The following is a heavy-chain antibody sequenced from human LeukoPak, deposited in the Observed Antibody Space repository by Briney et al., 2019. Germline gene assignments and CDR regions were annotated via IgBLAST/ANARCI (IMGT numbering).Heavy chain of an antibody. V-gene: IGHV3-9*01. CDR1: GFTFHHYA. CDR2: INWNSASI. D-gene: IGHD5-12*01. J-gene: IGHJ4*02. Sequence: PGGSLRLSCAASGFTFHHYAIHWVRQVPGKGLERVSGINWNSASIGYADSVKGRFTISRDNAKNSVFLQMDSLRAEDTALYYCAKDKAPPYSGYDWDLDFWGQGTLVTVSS. CDR3: AKDKAPPYSGYDWDLDF.